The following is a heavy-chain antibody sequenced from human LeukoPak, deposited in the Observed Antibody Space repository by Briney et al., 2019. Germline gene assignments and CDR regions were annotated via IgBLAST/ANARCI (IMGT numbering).Heavy chain of an antibody. CDR1: GFTFNNAW. D-gene: IGHD2-21*02. Sequence: PGGSLRLSCAASGFTFNNAWMSWVRQAPGKGLEWVGHIKSKADGGAPDYSAPVKGRFTISRDDSQNMLYLQMNTLKTEDTAVYYCSTEGLAYCDGDRYFWGQGTLVTVSS. J-gene: IGHJ4*02. CDR3: STEGLAYCDGDRYF. CDR2: IKSKADGGAP. V-gene: IGHV3-15*01.